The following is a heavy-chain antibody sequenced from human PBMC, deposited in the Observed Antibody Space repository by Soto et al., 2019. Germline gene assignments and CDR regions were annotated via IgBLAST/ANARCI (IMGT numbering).Heavy chain of an antibody. CDR1: GYTFTSYA. V-gene: IGHV1-3*01. CDR3: ARGSKLDRWGAFDI. Sequence: GASVKVSCKASGYTFTSYAMHWVRQAPGQRLEWMGWINAGNGNTKYSQKFQGRVTITRDTSASTAYMELSSLRSDDTAVYYCARGSKLDRWGAFDIWGQGTMVTVSS. D-gene: IGHD2-2*03. J-gene: IGHJ3*02. CDR2: INAGNGNT.